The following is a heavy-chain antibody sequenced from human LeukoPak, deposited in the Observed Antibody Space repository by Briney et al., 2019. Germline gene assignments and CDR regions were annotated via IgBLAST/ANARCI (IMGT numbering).Heavy chain of an antibody. D-gene: IGHD3-3*01. J-gene: IGHJ4*02. V-gene: IGHV4-34*01. Sequence: GSLRLSCAASGFTVSSNYMSWVRQAPGKGLEWIGEINHSGSTNYNPSLKSRVTISVDTSKNQFSLKLSSVTAADTAVYYCARSPYYDFWARPFDYWGQGTLVTVSS. CDR3: ARSPYYDFWARPFDY. CDR2: INHSGST. CDR1: GFTVSSNY.